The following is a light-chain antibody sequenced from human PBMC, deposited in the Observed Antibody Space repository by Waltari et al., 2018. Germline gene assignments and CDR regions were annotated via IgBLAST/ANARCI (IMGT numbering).Light chain of an antibody. J-gene: IGKJ5*01. CDR2: DAS. CDR3: QQRTYWPPAMT. V-gene: IGKV3-11*01. Sequence: ELVLTQSPATLSLSPGERATLSCRASQNITNYLAWYHQRPGQAPRLLVYDASKRATGIPARFSGSGSGTDFTLSISSLEPEDFAVYYCQQRTYWPPAMTFGQGTRLEIK. CDR1: QNITNY.